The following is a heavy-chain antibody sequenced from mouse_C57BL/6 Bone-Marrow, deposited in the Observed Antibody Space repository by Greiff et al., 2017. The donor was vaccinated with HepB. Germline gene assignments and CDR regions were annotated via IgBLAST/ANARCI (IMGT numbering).Heavy chain of an antibody. J-gene: IGHJ1*03. V-gene: IGHV2-6-1*01. D-gene: IGHD1-1*01. CDR1: GFSFTSYG. Sequence: VQLKESGPGLVAPSQCLSITCTVSGFSFTSYGVHWVRQPPGKGLEWLVVIWSDGSTTYNSALKSRLSISKDNSKSHVFLKMTSLQTDDTAMYYCARQSYGSSPNWYFDVWGTGTTVTVSS. CDR3: ARQSYGSSPNWYFDV. CDR2: IWSDGST.